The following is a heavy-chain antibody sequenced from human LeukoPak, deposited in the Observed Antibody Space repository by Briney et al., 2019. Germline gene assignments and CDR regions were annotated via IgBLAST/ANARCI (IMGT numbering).Heavy chain of an antibody. J-gene: IGHJ5*02. Sequence: PSETLSLTCNVSGGFMTGHYWTWIRQAPGKGLEWVSYISSSGSTIYYADSVKGRFTISRDNAKNSLYLQMNSLRAEDTAVYYCAREVPAAINWFDPWGRGTLVTVSS. CDR2: ISSSGSTI. CDR3: AREVPAAINWFDP. V-gene: IGHV3-11*01. D-gene: IGHD2-2*01. CDR1: GGFMTGHY.